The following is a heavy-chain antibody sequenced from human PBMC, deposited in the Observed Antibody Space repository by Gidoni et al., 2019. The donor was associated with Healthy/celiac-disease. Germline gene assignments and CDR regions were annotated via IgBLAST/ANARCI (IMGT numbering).Heavy chain of an antibody. D-gene: IGHD6-13*01. V-gene: IGHV3-20*01. J-gene: IGHJ5*02. CDR2: INWNGGST. Sequence: EVQLVESGGGVVRPGGSLRLSCAASGFTFDAYGMSWVRQAPGKGLEWVSGINWNGGSTGYADSVKGRFTISRDNAKNSLYLQMNSLRAEDTALYHCARDRAAAGTSSNWFDPWGQGTLVTVSS. CDR1: GFTFDAYG. CDR3: ARDRAAAGTSSNWFDP.